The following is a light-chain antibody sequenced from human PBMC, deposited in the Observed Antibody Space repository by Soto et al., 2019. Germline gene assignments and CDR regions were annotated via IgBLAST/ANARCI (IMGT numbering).Light chain of an antibody. CDR3: QQYVSSPRT. V-gene: IGKV3-20*01. CDR2: SAS. Sequence: EIVLTQSPGTLSLSPGERATLSCRASLNISSAFLAWYQHKPGQAPRLLISSASSRATGIPDRFSGSGSGTDFTLTIRRLEPGDFEVYYCQQYVSSPRTFGQGTKVDIX. CDR1: LNISSAF. J-gene: IGKJ1*01.